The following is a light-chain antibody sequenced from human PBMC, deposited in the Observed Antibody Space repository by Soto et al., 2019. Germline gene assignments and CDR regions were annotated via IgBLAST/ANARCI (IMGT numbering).Light chain of an antibody. CDR1: SSNIGSNT. CDR3: AAWDDSLNGPVV. CDR2: SNN. J-gene: IGLJ2*01. V-gene: IGLV1-44*01. Sequence: QSVLTQPPSASGTPGQRVTISCYGSSSNIGSNTVNWYQQLPGTAPKLLIYSNNQRPSGVPDRFSGSKSGTSASLAISGLQSEDEADYYCAAWDDSLNGPVVFGGGTKVTVL.